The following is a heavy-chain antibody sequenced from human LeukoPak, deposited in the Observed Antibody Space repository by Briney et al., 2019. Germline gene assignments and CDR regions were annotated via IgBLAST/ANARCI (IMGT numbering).Heavy chain of an antibody. D-gene: IGHD3-10*01. CDR3: ARWGREWFGELLQPYYYYMDV. Sequence: PSETLSLTCTVSGGSISSYYWSWIRQPPGKGLEWIGYIYYSGSTNYNPSLKSRVTISVDTSKNQFSLKLSSVTAADTAVYYCARWGREWFGELLQPYYYYMDVWGKGTTVTISS. CDR2: IYYSGST. V-gene: IGHV4-59*12. J-gene: IGHJ6*03. CDR1: GGSISSYY.